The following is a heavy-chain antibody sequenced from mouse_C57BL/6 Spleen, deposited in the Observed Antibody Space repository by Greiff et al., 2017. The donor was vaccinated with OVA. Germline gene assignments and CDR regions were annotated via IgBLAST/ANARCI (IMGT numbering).Heavy chain of an antibody. CDR2: ISYDGSN. CDR3: AIIYYDYGLWYFDV. CDR1: GYSITSGYY. D-gene: IGHD2-4*01. V-gene: IGHV3-6*01. J-gene: IGHJ1*03. Sequence: EVKLVESGPGLVKPSQSLSLTCSVTGYSITSGYYWNWIRQFPGNKLEWMGYISYDGSNNYNPSLKNRISITRDTSKNQFFLKLNSVTTEDTATYYCAIIYYDYGLWYFDVWGTGTTVTVSS.